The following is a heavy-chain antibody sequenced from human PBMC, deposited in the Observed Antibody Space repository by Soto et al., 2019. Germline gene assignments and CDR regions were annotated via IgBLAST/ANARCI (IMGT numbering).Heavy chain of an antibody. Sequence: PSETLSLTCTVSGGSIISGNYYWSWIRQPPGKGLEWIGFISYSGSTYYNASLKSRVTISVDTSKNQFSLNLSFVTAADTAVYYCATMGTPATGLYYFDYWGEGTLVTGSS. CDR3: ATMGTPATGLYYFDY. D-gene: IGHD1-7*01. CDR2: ISYSGST. CDR1: GGSIISGNYY. V-gene: IGHV4-30-4*01. J-gene: IGHJ4*02.